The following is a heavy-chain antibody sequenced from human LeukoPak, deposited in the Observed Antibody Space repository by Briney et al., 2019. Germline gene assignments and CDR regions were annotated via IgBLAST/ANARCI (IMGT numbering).Heavy chain of an antibody. Sequence: GGSLRLSCAASGFTFSSYAMSWVRQAPGKGLEWVSAISGSGGSTYYADSVKGRFTISRDNSKNTLYLQMNSLRAEDTAVYYCAEQKLRFLEIDYWGQGTLVTVSS. J-gene: IGHJ4*02. D-gene: IGHD3-3*01. V-gene: IGHV3-23*01. CDR3: AEQKLRFLEIDY. CDR2: ISGSGGST. CDR1: GFTFSSYA.